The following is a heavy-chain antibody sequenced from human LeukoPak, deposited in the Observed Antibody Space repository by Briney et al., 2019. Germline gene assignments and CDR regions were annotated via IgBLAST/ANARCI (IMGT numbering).Heavy chain of an antibody. Sequence: ASVKVSCKVSGYTLTELSMHWVRQAPGKGLEWMGGFDPEDGETIYAQKLQGRVTMTTDTSTSTAYMELRSLRSDDTAVYYCARGTPTMVRGVIGYNWFDPWGQGTLVTVSS. CDR2: FDPEDGET. V-gene: IGHV1-24*01. CDR3: ARGTPTMVRGVIGYNWFDP. J-gene: IGHJ5*02. CDR1: GYTLTELS. D-gene: IGHD3-10*01.